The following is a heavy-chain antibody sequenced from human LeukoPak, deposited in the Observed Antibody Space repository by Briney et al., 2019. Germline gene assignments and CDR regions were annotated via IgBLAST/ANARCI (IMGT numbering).Heavy chain of an antibody. CDR1: GFIFSDYY. CDR2: IDTSAYAL. CDR3: ARGGGLEY. Sequence: GGSLRPSCATSGFIFSDYYMSWIRQAPGKAMEWVSYIDTSAYALYYADSVKGRFTISRDNAKNSLYLQMNRLRAEDTAVYYCARGGGLEYWGQGTLLTVSS. V-gene: IGHV3-11*01. J-gene: IGHJ4*02.